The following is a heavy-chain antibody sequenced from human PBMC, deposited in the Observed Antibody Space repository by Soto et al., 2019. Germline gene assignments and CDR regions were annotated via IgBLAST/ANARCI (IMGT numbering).Heavy chain of an antibody. J-gene: IGHJ5*02. D-gene: IGHD2-15*01. CDR2: ISSSASHI. V-gene: IGHV3-21*01. CDR3: ARGYTVYCSGGTCYWFDP. Sequence: EVQLVESGGGLVKPGGSLRLSCAASGFSFSSYSMNWVRQAPGKGLEWVSSISSSASHINYADSVKGRFTISRDNVKKSLYLQMDSLRAEDTAVYYCARGYTVYCSGGTCYWFDPWGQGTLVTVSS. CDR1: GFSFSSYS.